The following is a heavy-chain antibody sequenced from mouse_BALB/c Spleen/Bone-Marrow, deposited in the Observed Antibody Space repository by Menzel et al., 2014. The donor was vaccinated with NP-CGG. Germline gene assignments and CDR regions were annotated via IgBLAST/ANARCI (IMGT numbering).Heavy chain of an antibody. CDR2: IYPSDSYT. V-gene: IGHV1-69*02. CDR1: GYTFTSYW. J-gene: IGHJ4*01. D-gene: IGHD2-10*02. CDR3: TRQYGNYYAMDY. Sequence: QLQQSGAELVRPGASVKVSCKASGYTFTSYWINWVKQRPGQGLEWIGNIYPSDSYTNYNQNFKDKATLTVDKSSSTAYMQLSSPTSEDSAVYYCTRQYGNYYAMDYWGQGTSVTVSS.